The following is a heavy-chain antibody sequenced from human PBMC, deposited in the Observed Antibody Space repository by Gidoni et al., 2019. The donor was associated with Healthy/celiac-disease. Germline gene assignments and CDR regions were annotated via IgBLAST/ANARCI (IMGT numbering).Heavy chain of an antibody. Sequence: EVQLVQSGAEVKKPGESLRISCKGSAYSFTSYWISWVRQMPGKGLAWMGRLDPRDSYTNYSPSFQGHVTISADKSISTAYLQWSSLKASDTAMYYCARRSLSARGFDPWGQGTLVTVSS. CDR3: ARRSLSARGFDP. V-gene: IGHV5-10-1*03. CDR2: LDPRDSYT. J-gene: IGHJ5*02. CDR1: AYSFTSYW.